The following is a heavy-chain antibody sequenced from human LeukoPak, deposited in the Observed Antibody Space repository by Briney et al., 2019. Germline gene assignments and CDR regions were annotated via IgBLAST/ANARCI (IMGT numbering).Heavy chain of an antibody. Sequence: PAETLSLTCTVSGGSISSSSYYWGWIRQPPGKGLEWIGSIYYSGSTYYNPSLKSRVTISVDTSKNQFSLKLSSVTAADTAVYYCARENVVDFYYFDYWGQGTLVTVSS. V-gene: IGHV4-39*07. D-gene: IGHD2-21*01. CDR3: ARENVVDFYYFDY. CDR2: IYYSGST. J-gene: IGHJ4*02. CDR1: GGSISSSSYY.